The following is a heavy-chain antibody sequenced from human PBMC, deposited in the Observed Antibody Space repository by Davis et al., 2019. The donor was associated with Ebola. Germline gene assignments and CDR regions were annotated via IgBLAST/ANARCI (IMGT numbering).Heavy chain of an antibody. V-gene: IGHV1-2*02. CDR3: ARDRCTRFACPGVFDK. D-gene: IGHD2-8*01. Sequence: ASVKVSCKTSGFTFNDYYIHWVRQAPGQGLEWMGYINPNSGGTNYPQRFQGRVTMTRDTSISTVYMEVSRLRSEDTAVYYCARDRCTRFACPGVFDKWGQGTLVTVSS. CDR1: GFTFNDYY. J-gene: IGHJ4*02. CDR2: INPNSGGT.